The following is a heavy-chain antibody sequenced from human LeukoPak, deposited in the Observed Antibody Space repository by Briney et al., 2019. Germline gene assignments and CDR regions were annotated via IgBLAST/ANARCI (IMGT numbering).Heavy chain of an antibody. V-gene: IGHV4-4*07. J-gene: IGHJ5*02. Sequence: PSETLSLTCTVSGVSISSYYWSWIRQPAGKGLECIGRIYTSGSTNYNPSLKSRVTMSVDTSKNQFSLKLSSVTAADTAVYYCARDLDVGAVAGTNWFDPWGQGTLVTVSS. D-gene: IGHD6-19*01. CDR3: ARDLDVGAVAGTNWFDP. CDR1: GVSISSYY. CDR2: IYTSGST.